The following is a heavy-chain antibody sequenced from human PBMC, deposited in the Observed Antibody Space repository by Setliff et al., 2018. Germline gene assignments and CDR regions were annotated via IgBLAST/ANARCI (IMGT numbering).Heavy chain of an antibody. CDR1: GGSISSRTYY. CDR2: IHTSGNT. V-gene: IGHV4-61*09. CDR3: VRELGRTVDY. D-gene: IGHD2-21*02. J-gene: IGHJ4*02. Sequence: SETLSLTCTVSGGSISSRTYYWSWIRQPAGKGLEWLGHIHTSGNTNYNPSLKSRVTMATDTSKNQFSLKLNYVTAADTAVYYCVRELGRTVDYWGQGALVTVSS.